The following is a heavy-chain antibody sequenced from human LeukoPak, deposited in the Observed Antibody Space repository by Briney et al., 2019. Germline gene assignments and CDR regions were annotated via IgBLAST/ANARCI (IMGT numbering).Heavy chain of an antibody. V-gene: IGHV4-34*01. Sequence: PSETLSLTCAVYGGSFSGYYWSWIRQPPGKGLEWIGEINHSGSTNYNPSLKSRDTISVDTSKNQFSLKLSSVTAADTAVYYCARGLGYGGNPGPFDYWGQGTLVTVSS. D-gene: IGHD4-23*01. CDR1: GGSFSGYY. CDR2: INHSGST. CDR3: ARGLGYGGNPGPFDY. J-gene: IGHJ4*02.